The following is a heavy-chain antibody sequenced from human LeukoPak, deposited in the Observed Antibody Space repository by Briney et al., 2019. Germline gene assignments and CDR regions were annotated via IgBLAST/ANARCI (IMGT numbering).Heavy chain of an antibody. CDR3: ARHAIGHYYDSSGPYYFDY. D-gene: IGHD3-22*01. V-gene: IGHV4-34*01. Sequence: PSETLSLTCAVYGGSFSNYYWSRIRQSPGKGLGWSGEFNHTGSTYYNPSLKSRVTISVDTSKNQFSLKLSSVTAADTAVYYCARHAIGHYYDSSGPYYFDYWGQGTLVTVSS. CDR1: GGSFSNYY. CDR2: FNHTGST. J-gene: IGHJ4*02.